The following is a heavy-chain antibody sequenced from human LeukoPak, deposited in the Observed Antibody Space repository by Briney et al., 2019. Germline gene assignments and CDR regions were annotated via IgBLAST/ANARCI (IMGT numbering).Heavy chain of an antibody. D-gene: IGHD6-19*01. Sequence: SETLSLTCAVSGGSFSGYYWSGIRQPAGEGVEWIGRIYTSGSTNYNPSLTSRVTMSVDTSKNQSSLKLSSVTAADTAVYYCARVSSAGIWDYWGQGTLVTFSS. CDR3: ARVSSAGIWDY. J-gene: IGHJ4*02. V-gene: IGHV4-4*07. CDR2: IYTSGST. CDR1: GGSFSGYY.